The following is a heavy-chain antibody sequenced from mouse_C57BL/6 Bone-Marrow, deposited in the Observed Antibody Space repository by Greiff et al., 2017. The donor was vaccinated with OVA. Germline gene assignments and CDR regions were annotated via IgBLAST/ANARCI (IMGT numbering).Heavy chain of an antibody. Sequence: QVQLQQPGAELVKPGASVKLSCKASGYTFTSYWMHWVKQRPGQGLEWIGMIHPNSGSTNYNEKFKSKATLTVDKSSSTAYMQLSSLTSEDSAVYYCARSGPYGSSYDWYFDVWGTGTTVTVSS. CDR1: GYTFTSYW. D-gene: IGHD1-1*01. J-gene: IGHJ1*03. CDR3: ARSGPYGSSYDWYFDV. V-gene: IGHV1-64*01. CDR2: IHPNSGST.